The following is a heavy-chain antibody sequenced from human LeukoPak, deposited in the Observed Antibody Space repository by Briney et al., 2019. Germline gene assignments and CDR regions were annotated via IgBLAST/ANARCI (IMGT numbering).Heavy chain of an antibody. J-gene: IGHJ5*02. V-gene: IGHV4-34*01. D-gene: IGHD1-1*01. CDR3: ARDETGTTGYRWFDP. CDR2: INHSGST. Sequence: SETLSLTCAVYGGSFSGYYWSWIRQPPGKGLEWIGEINHSGSTNYNPSLKSRVTISVDTSKNQFSLRLSSVTAADTALYYCARDETGTTGYRWFDPWGQGTLVTVSS. CDR1: GGSFSGYY.